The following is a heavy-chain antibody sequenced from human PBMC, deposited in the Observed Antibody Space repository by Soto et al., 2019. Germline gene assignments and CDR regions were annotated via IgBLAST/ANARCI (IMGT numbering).Heavy chain of an antibody. Sequence: SVKVSCKASGFTFTSSAVQWVRQARGQRLEWMGWINAGNGNTKYSQKFQGRVTITRDTSASTAYMELSSLRSEDTAVYYCARTPYCSGGSCLTFDYWGQGTLVTVSS. CDR1: GFTFTSSA. D-gene: IGHD2-15*01. V-gene: IGHV1-3*01. CDR2: INAGNGNT. CDR3: ARTPYCSGGSCLTFDY. J-gene: IGHJ4*02.